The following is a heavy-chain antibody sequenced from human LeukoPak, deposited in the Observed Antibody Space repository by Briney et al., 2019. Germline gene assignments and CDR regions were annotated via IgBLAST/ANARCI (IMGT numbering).Heavy chain of an antibody. J-gene: IGHJ4*02. V-gene: IGHV4-34*01. CDR2: INHSGST. CDR1: GGSFSGYY. CDR3: ARDTYYYDSSGLYYFDY. D-gene: IGHD3-22*01. Sequence: SETLSLTCAVYGGSFSGYYWSWIRQPPGKGLEWIGEINHSGSTNYNPSLKSRVTISVDTSKNQFSLKLSSVTAADTAVYYCARDTYYYDSSGLYYFDYWGQGTLVTVSS.